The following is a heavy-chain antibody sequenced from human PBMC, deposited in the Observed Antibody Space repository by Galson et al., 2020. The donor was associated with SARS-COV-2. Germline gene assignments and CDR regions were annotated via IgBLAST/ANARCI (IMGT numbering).Heavy chain of an antibody. Sequence: GGSLRLSCAASGLIFNDHAMNWVRQASGKGLEWVSGINWNSGNIGYADSVRGRFTISRDNTKNSLYLQMNSLRAEDTAFYYCTTGRLWGASRYYDLVVRCSLVTVAS. CDR1: GLIFNDHA. CDR2: INWNSGNI. J-gene: IGHJ2*01. V-gene: IGHV3-9*01. CDR3: TTGRLWGASRYYDL. D-gene: IGHD7-27*01.